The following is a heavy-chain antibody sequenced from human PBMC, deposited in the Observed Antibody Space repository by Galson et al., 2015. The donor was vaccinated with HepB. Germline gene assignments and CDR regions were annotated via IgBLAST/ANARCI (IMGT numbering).Heavy chain of an antibody. V-gene: IGHV3-53*01. J-gene: IGHJ6*02. CDR3: AKDRLGSGSYYNVGYYYGMDV. CDR2: IYSGGST. D-gene: IGHD3-10*01. Sequence: SLRLSCAASGFTVSSNYMSWVRQAPGKGLEWVSLIYSGGSTYYADSVKGRFTISRDNSKNTLYLQMNSLRAEDTAVYYCAKDRLGSGSYYNVGYYYGMDVWGQGTTVTVSS. CDR1: GFTVSSNY.